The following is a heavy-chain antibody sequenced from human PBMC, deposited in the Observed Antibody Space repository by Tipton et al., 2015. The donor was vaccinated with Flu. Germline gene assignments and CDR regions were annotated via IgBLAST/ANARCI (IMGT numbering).Heavy chain of an antibody. Sequence: TLSLTCTVSGDSMRRDYFWGWIRQAPGKGLEWIGNIHYSGSPHYNPSLKSRVTISVDTSKNQFSLTLRSVSTADSALYYCARGKNRSGYKIDYWGQGILVTVSS. CDR2: IHYSGSP. J-gene: IGHJ4*02. CDR1: GDSMRRDYF. CDR3: ARGKNRSGYKIDY. D-gene: IGHD6-19*01. V-gene: IGHV4-38-2*02.